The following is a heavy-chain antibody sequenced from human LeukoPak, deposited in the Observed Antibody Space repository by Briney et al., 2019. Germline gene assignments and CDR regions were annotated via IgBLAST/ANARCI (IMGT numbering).Heavy chain of an antibody. J-gene: IGHJ4*02. CDR2: IYHSGSS. CDR3: ARHSSYDGNFDY. CDR1: GGSISSSSYY. Sequence: SETLSLTCTVSGGSISSSSYYWGWIRQPPGKGLDWIGSIYHSGSSYYNPSLKSRVTISVDTSKNQFSLKLSSVTAADTAVYYCARHSSYDGNFDYWGQGTLVTVSS. D-gene: IGHD3-16*01. V-gene: IGHV4-39*01.